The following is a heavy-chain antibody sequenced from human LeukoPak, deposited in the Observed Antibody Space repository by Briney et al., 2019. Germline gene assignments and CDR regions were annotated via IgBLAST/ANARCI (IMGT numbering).Heavy chain of an antibody. CDR1: GFTFDDYA. D-gene: IGHD3-3*01. CDR2: ISWNSGSI. V-gene: IGHV3-9*03. J-gene: IGHJ1*01. CDR3: AKDSGGSGYFYFQH. Sequence: GGSLRLSCAASGFTFDDYATHWVRQAPGKGLEWVSGISWNSGSIGYADSVKGRFTISRDNAKNSLYLQMNSLRAEDMALYYCAKDSGGSGYFYFQHWGQGTLVTVSS.